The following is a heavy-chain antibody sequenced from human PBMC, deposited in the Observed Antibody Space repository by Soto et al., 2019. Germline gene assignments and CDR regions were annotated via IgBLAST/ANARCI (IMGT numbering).Heavy chain of an antibody. Sequence: PSETLSLTCAVYGGSFSGYYWSWIRQPSGKGLEWIGEINHSGSTNYNPSLESRVTISVDVSKNQFSLKLRSVTAADTAVYYCARTQGDTSLTDYWGQGTLVTVSS. V-gene: IGHV4-34*01. D-gene: IGHD3-16*01. CDR1: GGSFSGYY. CDR2: INHSGST. J-gene: IGHJ4*02. CDR3: ARTQGDTSLTDY.